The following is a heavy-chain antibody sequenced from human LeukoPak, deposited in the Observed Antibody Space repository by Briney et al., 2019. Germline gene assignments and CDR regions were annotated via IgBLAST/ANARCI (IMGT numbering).Heavy chain of an antibody. D-gene: IGHD6-6*01. CDR3: AKDLQQYSSSSGAMDV. CDR1: GLTFSSYG. CDR2: IWYDGSNK. Sequence: GGSLRLSCAASGLTFSSYGMHGVPQAPGKGLEWVAVIWYDGSNKYYADSVKGRFTISRDNSKNTLYLQMNSLRAEDTAVYYCAKDLQQYSSSSGAMDVWGKGTTVTVSS. J-gene: IGHJ6*03. V-gene: IGHV3-33*06.